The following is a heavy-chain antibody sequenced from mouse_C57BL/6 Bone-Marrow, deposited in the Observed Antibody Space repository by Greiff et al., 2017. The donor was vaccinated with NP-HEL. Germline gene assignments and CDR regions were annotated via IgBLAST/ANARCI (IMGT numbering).Heavy chain of an antibody. D-gene: IGHD3-2*02. CDR2: INPYNGGT. J-gene: IGHJ3*01. Sequence: VQLQQSGPVLVKPGASVKMSCKASGYTFTDYYMNWVKQSHGKSLEWIGVINPYNGGTSYNQKFKGKATLTVDKSSSTAYMELNSLTSEDSAVYYCAPRDSSGYVTYWGQGTLVTVSA. CDR3: APRDSSGYVTY. V-gene: IGHV1-19*01. CDR1: GYTFTDYY.